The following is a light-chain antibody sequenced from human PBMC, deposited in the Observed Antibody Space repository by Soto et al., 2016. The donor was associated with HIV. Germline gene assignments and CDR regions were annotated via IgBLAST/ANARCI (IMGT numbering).Light chain of an antibody. CDR3: QQYYSYPWT. J-gene: IGKJ1*01. V-gene: IGKV1-8*01. CDR2: DAS. Sequence: IQMTQFPSTLSASTGDRVTITCRASEGISSYLAWYQQKPGKAPQLLIYDASTLKSGVPSRFSGSGSGTDLTLTIRGLQSEDFATYYCQQYYSYPWTFGQGTKVEMK. CDR1: EGISSY.